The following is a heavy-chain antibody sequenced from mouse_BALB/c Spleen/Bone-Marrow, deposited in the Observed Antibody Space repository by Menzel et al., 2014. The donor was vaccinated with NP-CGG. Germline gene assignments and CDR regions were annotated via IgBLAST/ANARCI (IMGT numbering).Heavy chain of an antibody. Sequence: VQLQQPGAELVRSGASVKLSCTASGFNIKDYYMHWVKQRPEQGLGWIGWIDPENGDTEYVPKFQGKATMTADTSSNTAYLQLSSLTSEDTAVYYCNAHITTVSYWGQGTTLTVSS. V-gene: IGHV14-4*02. CDR2: IDPENGDT. CDR1: GFNIKDYY. J-gene: IGHJ2*01. D-gene: IGHD1-1*01. CDR3: NAHITTVSY.